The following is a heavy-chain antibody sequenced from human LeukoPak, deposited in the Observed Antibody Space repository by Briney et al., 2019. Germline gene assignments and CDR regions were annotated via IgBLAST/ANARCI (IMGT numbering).Heavy chain of an antibody. Sequence: GGSLRLSCAAPGFTFSSYATNWVRQAPGKGLEWVSAISGSGGSTYYADSVKGRFTISRDNSKNTLYLQMNSLRAEDTAVYYCAKEGQYQLLYYFDYWGQGTLVTVSS. V-gene: IGHV3-23*01. D-gene: IGHD2-2*01. J-gene: IGHJ4*02. CDR2: ISGSGGST. CDR1: GFTFSSYA. CDR3: AKEGQYQLLYYFDY.